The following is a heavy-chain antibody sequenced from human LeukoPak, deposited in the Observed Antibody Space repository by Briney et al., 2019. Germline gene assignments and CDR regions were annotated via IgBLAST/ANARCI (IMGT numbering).Heavy chain of an antibody. V-gene: IGHV1-2*05. J-gene: IGHJ5*02. CDR3: AREVGYSTSWYGRFDP. CDR1: GYTFIGYY. D-gene: IGHD6-13*01. CDR2: INPNSGGT. Sequence: ASVKVSCKASGYTFIGYYMHWVRQAPGQGLEWMGRINPNSGGTNYAQKFQGRVTITRDTSVNTVYMELSGLTSDDTGAYYCAREVGYSTSWYGRFDPWGQGTVLTVSS.